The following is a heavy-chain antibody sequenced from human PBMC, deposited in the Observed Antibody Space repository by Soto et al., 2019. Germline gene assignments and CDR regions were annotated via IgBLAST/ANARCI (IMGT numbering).Heavy chain of an antibody. J-gene: IGHJ6*02. D-gene: IGHD6-13*01. V-gene: IGHV3-23*01. Sequence: GGSLRLSCAASGFAFSTYAMTWVRQAPGKGLEWVSVISGSGGSSYYAASVKGRFTISRDNSKNTVYLQMNGLRAEDTALYFCAKVTKRSAAGRYEYYKYGMDVWGPGTTLTVPS. CDR3: AKVTKRSAAGRYEYYKYGMDV. CDR1: GFAFSTYA. CDR2: ISGSGGSS.